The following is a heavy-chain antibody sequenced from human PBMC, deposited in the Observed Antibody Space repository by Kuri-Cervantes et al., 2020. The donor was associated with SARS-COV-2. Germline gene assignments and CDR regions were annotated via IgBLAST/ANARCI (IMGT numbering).Heavy chain of an antibody. D-gene: IGHD1-26*01. Sequence: GGSLRLSCAASGFTFSSYVMSWVRQAPGKGLEWVSAISGSGGSTYYADSAKGRFTISRDNSKNTLYLQMNSLRAEDTAVYYCAKEIRATTRFDAFDIWGQGTMVTVSS. J-gene: IGHJ3*02. CDR2: ISGSGGST. CDR1: GFTFSSYV. V-gene: IGHV3-23*01. CDR3: AKEIRATTRFDAFDI.